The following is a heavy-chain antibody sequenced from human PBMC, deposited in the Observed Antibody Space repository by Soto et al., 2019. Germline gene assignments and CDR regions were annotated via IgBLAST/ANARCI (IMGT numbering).Heavy chain of an antibody. D-gene: IGHD3-10*01. Sequence: GASVKVSCKASGYTFTDYCLSWVRQAPGQGLEWMGWISSYNGNTKYAQSLQGRVTMTTDTSTSTAYMELSSLRSDDTAVYYCARERALWFGELSPFDYWGQGTLVNVSS. CDR2: ISSYNGNT. J-gene: IGHJ4*02. CDR3: ARERALWFGELSPFDY. V-gene: IGHV1-18*04. CDR1: GYTFTDYC.